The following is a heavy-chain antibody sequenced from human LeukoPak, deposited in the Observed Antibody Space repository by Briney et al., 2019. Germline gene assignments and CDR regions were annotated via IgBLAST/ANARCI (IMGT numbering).Heavy chain of an antibody. CDR3: ARDVKWLDAFDI. J-gene: IGHJ3*02. Sequence: PGGSLRLSCAASGFTFSWYAMHWVRQAPGKGLEWVAIISDDGGNKEYTDSVKGRFTISRDNSKNTLYLQMSSLRTEDTAVYYCARDVKWLDAFDIWGQGTMLTVSS. CDR1: GFTFSWYA. V-gene: IGHV3-30-3*01. D-gene: IGHD5-12*01. CDR2: ISDDGGNK.